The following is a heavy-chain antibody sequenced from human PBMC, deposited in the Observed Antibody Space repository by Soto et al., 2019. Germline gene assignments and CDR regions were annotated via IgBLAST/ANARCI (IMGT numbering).Heavy chain of an antibody. CDR1: GGTFSSYT. CDR3: ARERGSGGSLIFPYYFDY. D-gene: IGHD2-15*01. J-gene: IGHJ4*02. Sequence: QVQLVQSGAEVKKPGSSVKVSCKASGGTFSSYTISWVRQAPGQGLEWMGRIIPILGIANYAQKFQGRVTITADQSTSTAYMELSSLRSEDTAVYYCARERGSGGSLIFPYYFDYWGQGTLVTVSS. V-gene: IGHV1-69*08. CDR2: IIPILGIA.